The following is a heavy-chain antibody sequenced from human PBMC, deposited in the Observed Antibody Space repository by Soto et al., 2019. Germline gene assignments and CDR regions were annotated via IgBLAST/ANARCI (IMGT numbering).Heavy chain of an antibody. Sequence: ASVKVSCKAAGYSFTTYYMHWVRQAPGQGLEWMGVIDPTHGSTTYAQKFQGRVTMTSDTSTNTVYMELRSLKSEDTAVYYCARVTYDTTGYYAFWGHGTLVTVYS. J-gene: IGHJ4*01. D-gene: IGHD3-22*01. CDR2: IDPTHGST. V-gene: IGHV1-46*01. CDR3: ARVTYDTTGYYAF. CDR1: GYSFTTYY.